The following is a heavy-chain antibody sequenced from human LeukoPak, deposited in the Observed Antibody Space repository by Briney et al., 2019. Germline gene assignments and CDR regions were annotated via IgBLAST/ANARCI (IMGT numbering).Heavy chain of an antibody. J-gene: IGHJ4*02. CDR1: GGSISGYY. Sequence: PSETLSLTCGVYGGSISGYYWSWIRQPPGKGLEWIGEINHSGSTNYNPSLKSRVTISIDTSKNRFSLKLSSVTAADTAVYYCASAYGDYVSCFDYWGQGTLVTVSS. CDR2: INHSGST. CDR3: ASAYGDYVSCFDY. V-gene: IGHV4-34*01. D-gene: IGHD4-17*01.